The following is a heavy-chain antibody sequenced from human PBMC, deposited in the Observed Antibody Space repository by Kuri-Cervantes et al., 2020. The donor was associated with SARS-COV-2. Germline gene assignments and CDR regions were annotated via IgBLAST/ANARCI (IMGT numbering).Heavy chain of an antibody. V-gene: IGHV1-3*01. J-gene: IGHJ4*02. Sequence: ASVKVSCKASGYTFTSYAMHWVRQAPGQRLEWMGWINAGNGNTKYSQKFQGRVTITADTSTATAYLELSGLKSEDTALYYCASDGVSGSLSLDFWGQGTLVTVSS. CDR2: INAGNGNT. D-gene: IGHD6-19*01. CDR3: ASDGVSGSLSLDF. CDR1: GYTFTSYA.